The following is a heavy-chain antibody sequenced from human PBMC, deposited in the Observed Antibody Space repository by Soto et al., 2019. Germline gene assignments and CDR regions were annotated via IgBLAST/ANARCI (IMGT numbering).Heavy chain of an antibody. Sequence: QVQLVQSGAEVKKPGASVTVSCRASGDTFTGYYMHWVRQAPGQGLEWMGWINPNSGVTKYAQKFQGWVTMTRDTPIRTVYMQLSRLRSDDTAVYYCARESGGATATLDYYYFYVDVWGTGTTVTVSS. J-gene: IGHJ6*03. CDR1: GDTFTGYY. D-gene: IGHD5-12*01. CDR3: ARESGGATATLDYYYFYVDV. CDR2: INPNSGVT. V-gene: IGHV1-2*04.